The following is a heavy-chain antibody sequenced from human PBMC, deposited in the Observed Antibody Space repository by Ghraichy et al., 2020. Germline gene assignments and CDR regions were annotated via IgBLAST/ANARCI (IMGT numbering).Heavy chain of an antibody. V-gene: IGHV4-39*01. CDR1: GGSISSSSYF. D-gene: IGHD2-21*02. J-gene: IGHJ3*02. Sequence: SETLSLTCTVSGGSISSSSYFWGWIRQPPGKGLEWIGSIYYYGNTYYNPSLKSRVTISVDTSKNQFSLKLSSVTAADTAVYYCARHENIVVVTAARAFDIWGQGTVVAVSS. CDR3: ARHENIVVVTAARAFDI. CDR2: IYYYGNT.